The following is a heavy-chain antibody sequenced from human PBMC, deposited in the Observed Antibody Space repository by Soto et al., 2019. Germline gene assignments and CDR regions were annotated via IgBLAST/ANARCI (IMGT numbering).Heavy chain of an antibody. CDR2: ISYDGSNK. V-gene: IGHV3-30*18. CDR1: GFPVSSNY. Sequence: GGSLRPSFAASGFPVSSNYMSWVRPGPGEGLGGVLVISYDGSNKYYADSVKGRFTISRDNSKNTLYLQMNSLRAEDTAVYYCAKDPYYYGSGSYYRRGGNWFDPWGQGTLVTVSS. D-gene: IGHD3-10*01. J-gene: IGHJ5*02. CDR3: AKDPYYYGSGSYYRRGGNWFDP.